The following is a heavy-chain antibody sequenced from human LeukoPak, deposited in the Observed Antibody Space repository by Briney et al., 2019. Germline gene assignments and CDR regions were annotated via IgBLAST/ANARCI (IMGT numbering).Heavy chain of an antibody. V-gene: IGHV3-7*01. Sequence: PGGSLSLSCVASGFVFSASYMSWVRKAPGKGLEWVATIKPDGSEKYHVDSVSGRFTISRDNTNDSLFLQMNSLRVDDTAVYYCVRGGTYWTVSWGQGTLVNVS. CDR2: IKPDGSEK. J-gene: IGHJ5*01. CDR3: VRGGTYWTVS. CDR1: GFVFSASY.